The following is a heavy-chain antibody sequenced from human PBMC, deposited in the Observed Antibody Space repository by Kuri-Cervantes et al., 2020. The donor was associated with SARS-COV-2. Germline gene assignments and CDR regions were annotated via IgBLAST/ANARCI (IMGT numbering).Heavy chain of an antibody. CDR1: GGSISSSSYY. Sequence: SETLSLTCTVSGGSISSSSYYWSWIRQPAGKGLEWIGRIYTSGSTNYNPSLKSRVTISVDTSKNQFSLKLSSVTAADTAVYYCARGYCSSTSCYNNNWFDPWGQGTLVTVSS. V-gene: IGHV4-61*02. CDR2: IYTSGST. CDR3: ARGYCSSTSCYNNNWFDP. J-gene: IGHJ5*02. D-gene: IGHD2-2*02.